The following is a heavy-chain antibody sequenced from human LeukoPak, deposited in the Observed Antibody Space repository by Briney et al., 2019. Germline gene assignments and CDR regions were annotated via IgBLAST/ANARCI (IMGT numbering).Heavy chain of an antibody. V-gene: IGHV4-39*07. Sequence: PSETLSLTCTVSGGSISSYYWSWIRQPPGKGLEWIGSIYYSGSTYYNPSLKSRVTISVDTSKNQFSLKLSSVTAADTAVYYCARGRPNFQHWGQGTLVTVSS. CDR3: ARGRPNFQH. CDR2: IYYSGST. CDR1: GGSISSYY. J-gene: IGHJ1*01.